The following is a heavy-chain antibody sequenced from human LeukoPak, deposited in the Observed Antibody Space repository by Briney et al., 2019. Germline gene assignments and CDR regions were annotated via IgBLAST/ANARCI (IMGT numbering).Heavy chain of an antibody. CDR3: AKETLGYCSGGSCQGLNY. Sequence: GRSLRLSCAASGFTFTIYGMYWVRQAPGKGLEWVAVISYDESNKYYTDSVKGRFTISRDNSKNTLYLQMNSLRAEDTAIYYCAKETLGYCSGGSCQGLNYWGQGTLVTVSS. CDR2: ISYDESNK. J-gene: IGHJ4*02. V-gene: IGHV3-30*18. D-gene: IGHD2-15*01. CDR1: GFTFTIYG.